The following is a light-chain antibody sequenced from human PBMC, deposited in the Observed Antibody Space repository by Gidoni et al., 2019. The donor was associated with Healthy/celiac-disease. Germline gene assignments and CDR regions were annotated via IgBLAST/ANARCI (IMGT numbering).Light chain of an antibody. Sequence: QTVVTQDPSFSVSPGWTVTLTCGLSSGSVSTSYYPSWYQQTPGQAPRTLIYSTNTRSSGVPDRFSGSILGNKAALTITGAQADDESDYYCVLYVGSGIKVFGGGTKLTVL. V-gene: IGLV8-61*01. CDR2: STN. CDR3: VLYVGSGIKV. CDR1: SGSVSTSYY. J-gene: IGLJ3*02.